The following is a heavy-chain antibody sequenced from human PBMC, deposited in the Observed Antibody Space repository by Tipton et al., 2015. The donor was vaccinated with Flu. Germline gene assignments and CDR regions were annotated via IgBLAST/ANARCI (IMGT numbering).Heavy chain of an antibody. CDR3: ARDYAPPYYQDNSAFAYFDF. J-gene: IGHJ4*02. V-gene: IGHV4-34*01. CDR1: GGSFSGYY. Sequence: TLSLTCAVYGGSFSGYYCSWIRQPPGKGLEWIGEINHSGSTNYNPSLKSRVTISVDTSKNQFSLKLSSVTAADTAVYYCARDYAPPYYQDNSAFAYFDFWGKGTLVTVSS. D-gene: IGHD3-22*01. CDR2: INHSGST.